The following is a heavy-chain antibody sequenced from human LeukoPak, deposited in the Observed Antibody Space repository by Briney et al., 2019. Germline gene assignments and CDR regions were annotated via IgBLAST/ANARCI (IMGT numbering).Heavy chain of an antibody. CDR3: AREAHYDILTGRGWFDP. V-gene: IGHV1-3*01. Sequence: GASVKVSCKASGYTFTSYAMHWVRQAPGQRLEWMGWINAGNGNTKYSQKFQGRVTITTDTSTSTAYMELRSLRSDDTAVYYCAREAHYDILTGRGWFDPWGQGTLVTVSS. CDR2: INAGNGNT. J-gene: IGHJ5*02. D-gene: IGHD3-9*01. CDR1: GYTFTSYA.